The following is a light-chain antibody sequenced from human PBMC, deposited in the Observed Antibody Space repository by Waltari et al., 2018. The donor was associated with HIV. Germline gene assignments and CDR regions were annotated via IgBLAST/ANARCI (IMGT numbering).Light chain of an antibody. J-gene: IGLJ2*01. Sequence: QSALTQSPSASGSPGQSVNISCTGANGAISDYNYVSGYQQHSARPPKLIIFEVTKRPSGVPDRFSGSKSGNTASLFVSGLQPEDEATYFCSSFAGTHKLFGGGTKLTVL. V-gene: IGLV2-8*01. CDR2: EVT. CDR1: NGAISDYNY. CDR3: SSFAGTHKL.